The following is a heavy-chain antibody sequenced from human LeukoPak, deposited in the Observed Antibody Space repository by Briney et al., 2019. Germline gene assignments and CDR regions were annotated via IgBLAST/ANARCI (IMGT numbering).Heavy chain of an antibody. D-gene: IGHD3-16*01. V-gene: IGHV4-31*03. CDR3: ARVLRGTEYYLDH. J-gene: IGHJ4*02. CDR1: GGSISSGAYY. CDR2: IYSSGTT. Sequence: TLSLTCTVAGGSISSGAYYWGWIRQHPGKGLEWIGYIYSSGTTHYNPSLKSRVTMSVDASKNQFSLKLSSVTAADTAVYYCARVLRGTEYYLDHWAKGPLVTVSS.